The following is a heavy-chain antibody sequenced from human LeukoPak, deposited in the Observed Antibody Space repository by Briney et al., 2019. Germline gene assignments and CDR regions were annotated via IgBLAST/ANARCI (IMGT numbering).Heavy chain of an antibody. Sequence: ASVKVSRKASVYTFTGYYMHWVRQAPAQGLEWVGWINLYSGGTNYAQKFQGRVTITRDTSISTAYMELSRLRADDTAVYFCARDPVSAAVDYWGQGTLVTVSS. D-gene: IGHD6-13*01. CDR2: INLYSGGT. J-gene: IGHJ4*02. CDR1: VYTFTGYY. CDR3: ARDPVSAAVDY. V-gene: IGHV1-2*02.